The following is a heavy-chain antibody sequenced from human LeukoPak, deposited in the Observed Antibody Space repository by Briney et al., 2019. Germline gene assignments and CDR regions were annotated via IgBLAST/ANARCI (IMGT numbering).Heavy chain of an antibody. CDR1: GGTISSYA. D-gene: IGHD3-10*01. J-gene: IGHJ4*02. V-gene: IGHV1-69*13. Sequence: SVKVSCKASGGTISSYAISWMRQAPGQGLEWMGGIIPMFATANYAQKFQGRVTITADESTSTVYMELSSLRSEDTAIYYCAISMVRGVPYFDYWGQGTLVTVSS. CDR2: IIPMFATA. CDR3: AISMVRGVPYFDY.